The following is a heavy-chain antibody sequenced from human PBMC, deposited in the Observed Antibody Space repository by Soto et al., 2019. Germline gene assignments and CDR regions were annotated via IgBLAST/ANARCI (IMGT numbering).Heavy chain of an antibody. CDR1: GGTFSSYT. Sequence: QVQLVQSGAEVKKPGSSVKVSCKASGGTFSSYTISWVRQAPGQGLEWMGRIIPILGIANYAQKFQGRVTITSDKCTSRAYMGRSSLRSEDTTVYYCARRIYSSSWQNWFDPWGQGSLVTVSS. D-gene: IGHD6-13*01. CDR2: IIPILGIA. V-gene: IGHV1-69*02. J-gene: IGHJ5*02. CDR3: ARRIYSSSWQNWFDP.